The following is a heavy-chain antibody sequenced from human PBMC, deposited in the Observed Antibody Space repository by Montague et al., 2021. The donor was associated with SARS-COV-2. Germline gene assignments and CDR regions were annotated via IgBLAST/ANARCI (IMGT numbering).Heavy chain of an antibody. CDR3: ARIWYSSGYQGLSYFDY. J-gene: IGHJ4*02. V-gene: IGHV4-59*01. Sequence: SETLSLTCTVSGGSISSYYWSWIRQPPGKGLERIGYIYYSWSTNYNPYLKSRVPISVDTSKNQFSLKLSSVTAAATAVYYCARIWYSSGYQGLSYFDYWGQGTLVTVSS. CDR2: IYYSWST. D-gene: IGHD3-22*01. CDR1: GGSISSYY.